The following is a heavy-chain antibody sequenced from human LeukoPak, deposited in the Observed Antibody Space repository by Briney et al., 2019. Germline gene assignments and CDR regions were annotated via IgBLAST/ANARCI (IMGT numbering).Heavy chain of an antibody. Sequence: GGSLRLSCAASGFTFRNYGMHWVRQATGKGLEWVSFIWSDGHNRFYADSVKGRFTISRDNSKNMLYLQMDALRAEDTAPYFCAKDPGASVSGFHMDVWGKGTTVIVSS. CDR2: IWSDGHNR. V-gene: IGHV3-30*02. J-gene: IGHJ6*03. D-gene: IGHD2-8*02. CDR3: AKDPGASVSGFHMDV. CDR1: GFTFRNYG.